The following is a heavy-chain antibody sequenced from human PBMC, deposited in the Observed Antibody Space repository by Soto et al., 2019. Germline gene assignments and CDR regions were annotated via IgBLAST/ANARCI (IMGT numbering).Heavy chain of an antibody. D-gene: IGHD6-13*01. J-gene: IGHJ5*02. CDR2: ISWSSGNI. V-gene: IGHV3-9*01. CDR3: ARGGSGALTAAAGRTNWLDP. CDR1: GFTFDDYA. Sequence: EVQLVESGGGVVQPGRSLRLSCTGSGFTFDDYAMYWVRQRPGAGLEWVAGISWSSGNIAHADSVKGRFTVSRDNDMSSLYLQMNSLRVEDTAMYYCARGGSGALTAAAGRTNWLDPGGQGKLVIVSS.